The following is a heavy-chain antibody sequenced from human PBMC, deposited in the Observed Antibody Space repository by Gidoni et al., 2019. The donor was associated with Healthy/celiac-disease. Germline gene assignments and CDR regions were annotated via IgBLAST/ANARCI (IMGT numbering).Heavy chain of an antibody. CDR2: TYYRSKWYN. D-gene: IGHD6-13*01. V-gene: IGHV6-1*01. Sequence: QVQLQQSGPGLVKPSQTLSLTCAISGDSVASNSPAWTWIRQSPSRGLEWLGRTYYRSKWYNDYAVSVKSRITINPDTSKNQFSLQLNSVTLEDTAVYYCARDPGAGSSSWFVFDYWGQGTLVTVSS. J-gene: IGHJ4*02. CDR3: ARDPGAGSSSWFVFDY. CDR1: GDSVASNSPA.